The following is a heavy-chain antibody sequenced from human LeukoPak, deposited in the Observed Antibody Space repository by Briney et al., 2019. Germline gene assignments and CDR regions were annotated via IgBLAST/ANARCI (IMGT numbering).Heavy chain of an antibody. V-gene: IGHV1-18*01. Sequence: ASVKVSCKASGYTFTSYGIGWVRQAPGQGLEWMGLISAYNGNTNYAQKLQGRVTMTTDTSTSTAYMELRSLRSDDTAVYYCARGLARKGGIAAVWVWFDPWGQGTLVTVSS. D-gene: IGHD6-13*01. CDR3: ARGLARKGGIAAVWVWFDP. J-gene: IGHJ5*02. CDR1: GYTFTSYG. CDR2: ISAYNGNT.